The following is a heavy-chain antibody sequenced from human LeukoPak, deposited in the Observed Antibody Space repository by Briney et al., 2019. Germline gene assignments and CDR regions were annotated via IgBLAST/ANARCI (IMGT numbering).Heavy chain of an antibody. CDR1: GYSFTNYW. Sequence: GESLKISCKGSGYSFTNYWIGWVRQMSGKGLEWMGVIYPGDSGTRYSPSFQGQVTISVDKSISTAYLQWSSLKASDTAMYYCVRQNVGCSWLGLYFQYWGQGTLVTVSS. D-gene: IGHD5-12*01. CDR2: IYPGDSGT. J-gene: IGHJ1*01. CDR3: VRQNVGCSWLGLYFQY. V-gene: IGHV5-51*01.